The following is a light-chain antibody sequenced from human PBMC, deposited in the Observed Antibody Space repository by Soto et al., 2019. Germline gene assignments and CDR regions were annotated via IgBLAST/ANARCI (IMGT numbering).Light chain of an antibody. CDR3: QQYNSYWT. Sequence: DIQMTQSPSTLSASVGDRVTITCRASQIISSWLAWYQQKPGKAPKLLIYDASRLESGVRSRFSGSGSGTEFTLTITSLQSDDFATYYCQQYNSYWTLGQGTKVDIK. CDR2: DAS. V-gene: IGKV1-5*01. J-gene: IGKJ1*01. CDR1: QIISSW.